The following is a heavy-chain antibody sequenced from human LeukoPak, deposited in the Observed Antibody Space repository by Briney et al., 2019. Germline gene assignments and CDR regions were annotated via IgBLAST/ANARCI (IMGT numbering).Heavy chain of an antibody. CDR2: INPGGGST. CDR3: ARGGDNSYFDY. J-gene: IGHJ4*02. CDR1: GYPFTSYY. D-gene: IGHD4-23*01. V-gene: IGHV1-46*01. Sequence: ASVKVSCKASGYPFTSYYIHWVRQAPGQGLEWMGIINPGGGSTSYAQNFQGRVTMTRDTSTSTVYMELSSLRSEDTAIYYCARGGDNSYFDYWGQGTLVTVSS.